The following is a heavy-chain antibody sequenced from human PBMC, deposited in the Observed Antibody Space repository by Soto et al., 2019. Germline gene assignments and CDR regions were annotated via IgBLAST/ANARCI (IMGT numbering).Heavy chain of an antibody. CDR3: ARGGVSTRTFDY. CDR2: IYPSDSDT. CDR1: GYNLAGYW. Sequence: PEESLKISCNGSGYNLAGYWIAWVRQMPGKGLELMGIIYPSDSDTRYRPSFQGQVTISADKSISSAYLQWSSLRASDTAMYYCARGGVSTRTFDYWGQGTPVTVSS. D-gene: IGHD3-3*01. J-gene: IGHJ4*02. V-gene: IGHV5-51*01.